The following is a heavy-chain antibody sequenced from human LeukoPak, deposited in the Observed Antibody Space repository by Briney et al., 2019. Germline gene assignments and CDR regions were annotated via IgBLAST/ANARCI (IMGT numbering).Heavy chain of an antibody. V-gene: IGHV3-11*01. Sequence: MSGGSLRLSCAASGFTFSDYYMSWIRQAPGKGLEWVSYISSSGSTIYYADSVKGRFTISRDNAKNSLYLQMNSLRAEDTAVYYCARGTPLYSSSFDYWGQGTLVTVSS. CDR2: ISSSGSTI. J-gene: IGHJ4*02. CDR3: ARGTPLYSSSFDY. CDR1: GFTFSDYY. D-gene: IGHD6-6*01.